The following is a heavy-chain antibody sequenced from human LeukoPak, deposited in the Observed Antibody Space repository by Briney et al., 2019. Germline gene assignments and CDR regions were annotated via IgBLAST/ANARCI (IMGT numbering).Heavy chain of an antibody. CDR1: GFTFSSYA. J-gene: IGHJ1*01. CDR2: ISYDGSNK. CDR3: AREKYSSSSAEYFQH. V-gene: IGHV3-30-3*01. Sequence: PGGSLRLSCAASGFTFSSYAMHWVRQAPGKGPEWVAVISYDGSNKYYADSVKGRFTISRDNSKNTLYLQMNSLRAEDTAVYYCAREKYSSSSAEYFQHWGQGTLVTVSS. D-gene: IGHD6-13*01.